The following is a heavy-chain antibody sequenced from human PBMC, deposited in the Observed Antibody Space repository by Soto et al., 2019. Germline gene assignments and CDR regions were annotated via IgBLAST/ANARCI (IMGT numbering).Heavy chain of an antibody. CDR1: GGSISSYY. D-gene: IGHD3-22*01. Sequence: PSETLSLTCTVSGGSISSYYWSWIRQPPGKGLEWIGYIYYSGSTNYNPSLKSRVTISVDTSKNQFSLKLSSVTAADTAVYYCARALYDSSGYYQKYYFDDWGQGTLGTAPQ. J-gene: IGHJ4*02. CDR3: ARALYDSSGYYQKYYFDD. V-gene: IGHV4-59*01. CDR2: IYYSGST.